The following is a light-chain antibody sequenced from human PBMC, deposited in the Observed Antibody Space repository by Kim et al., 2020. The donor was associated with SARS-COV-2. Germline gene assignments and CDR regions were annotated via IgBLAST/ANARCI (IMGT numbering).Light chain of an antibody. CDR1: DSDVGASKY. Sequence: QSALTQPRSVSGSPGQSVTISCAGTDSDVGASKYVSWYQQHPGKAPKVMIYDVSERPSGVPDRFSGSKSGNTASLTISGLQADDEADYYCCSPSATLLWVFGGGTQLTVL. J-gene: IGLJ3*02. V-gene: IGLV2-11*01. CDR3: CSPSATLLWV. CDR2: DVS.